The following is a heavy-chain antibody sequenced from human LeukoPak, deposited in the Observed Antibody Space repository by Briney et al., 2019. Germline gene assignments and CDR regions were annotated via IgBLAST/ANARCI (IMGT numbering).Heavy chain of an antibody. J-gene: IGHJ3*02. CDR2: ISYDGSNK. V-gene: IGHV3-30*04. Sequence: GGSLRLSCAASGFTFSRYAMHWVRQAPGKGLEWVAVISYDGSNKYYADSVKGRFTISRDNSKNTLYLQMNRLRAEDTAVYYCARTYYYDSSGEHAFDIWGQGTTVTVSS. D-gene: IGHD3-22*01. CDR3: ARTYYYDSSGEHAFDI. CDR1: GFTFSRYA.